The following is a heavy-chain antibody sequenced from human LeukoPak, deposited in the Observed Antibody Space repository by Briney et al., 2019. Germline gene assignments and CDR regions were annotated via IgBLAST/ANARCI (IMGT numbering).Heavy chain of an antibody. CDR2: ISSSSSYI. V-gene: IGHV3-21*01. CDR1: GLTFSSYS. Sequence: GGSLRLSCAASGLTFSSYSMNWVRQAPGKGLEWVSSISSSSSYIYYADSVKGRFTISRDNAKNSLYLQMNSLRAEDTAVYYCARDQAAAGTGGPGVDYWGQGTLVTVSS. CDR3: ARDQAAAGTGGPGVDY. D-gene: IGHD6-13*01. J-gene: IGHJ4*02.